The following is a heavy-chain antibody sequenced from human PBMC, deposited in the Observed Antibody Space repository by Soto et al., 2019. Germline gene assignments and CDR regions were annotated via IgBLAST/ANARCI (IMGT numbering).Heavy chain of an antibody. CDR1: GDSVPSNSAT. D-gene: IGHD4-17*01. V-gene: IGHV6-1*01. CDR2: TYYRSKWYN. CDR3: ARATRTWFDP. Sequence: SQTLSLTCALSGDSVPSNSATWNWIRQSPSRGLEWLGRTYYRSKWYNEYAVSVKSRITINPDTSKNQFYLQLNSVTPEDTALYYCARATRTWFDPWGQGTLVTVSS. J-gene: IGHJ5*02.